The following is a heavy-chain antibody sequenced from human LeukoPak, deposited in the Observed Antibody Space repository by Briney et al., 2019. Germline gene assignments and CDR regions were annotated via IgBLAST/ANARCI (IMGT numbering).Heavy chain of an antibody. V-gene: IGHV1-69*04. D-gene: IGHD1-26*01. CDR3: ARAPSSGSYDEGRRWFKP. Sequence: SVKLSFTSSEGPFRSYAMSWVREASGQGLEWMGRIIPILGIANYAQKFQGRVTITADKSSSTAYMKLSSLRSEDTAVYYCARAPSSGSYDEGRRWFKPSGEGTLVTVSS. J-gene: IGHJ5*02. CDR1: EGPFRSYA. CDR2: IIPILGIA.